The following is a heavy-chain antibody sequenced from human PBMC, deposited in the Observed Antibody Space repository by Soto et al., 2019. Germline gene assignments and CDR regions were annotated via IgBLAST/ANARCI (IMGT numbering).Heavy chain of an antibody. D-gene: IGHD3-9*01. Sequence: GESLKISCKGSGYIFTDHCIVWVRQMAGKGLEGVGIICPGYSNIIYSPSVQGQVTISADMSISTAYLQWSSRKASDTAMYYCSSQKHDILTGYVDAFDIWGQGTMVTVSS. J-gene: IGHJ3*02. CDR1: GYIFTDHC. CDR2: ICPGYSNI. CDR3: SSQKHDILTGYVDAFDI. V-gene: IGHV5-51*01.